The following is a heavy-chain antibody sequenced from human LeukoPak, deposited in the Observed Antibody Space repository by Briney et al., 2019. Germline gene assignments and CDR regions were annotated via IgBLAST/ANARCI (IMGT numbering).Heavy chain of an antibody. D-gene: IGHD2-21*02. CDR1: SGSISSHY. Sequence: SETLSLTCTVSSGSISSHYWSWIRQSPERGLEWIGFIYYTGTTRYNPSLRGRVTMSVDSSRNHFSLKLTSMTAADTALYYCARLLNNDNAGDPDTFDMWGQGTMVTVSS. V-gene: IGHV4-59*11. CDR3: ARLLNNDNAGDPDTFDM. CDR2: IYYTGTT. J-gene: IGHJ3*02.